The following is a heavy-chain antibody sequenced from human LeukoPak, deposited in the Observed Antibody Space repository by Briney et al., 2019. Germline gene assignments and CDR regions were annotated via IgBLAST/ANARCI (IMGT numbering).Heavy chain of an antibody. Sequence: SQTLSLTCTVSGGSISSDNYYWTWIRQPAGKGLEWIGRMFTSGRTDYDPSLKSRVTISVDTSKNQFSLKLTSVTAVDTAVYYCARVSMGSPGTFDIWGQGTMVTVSS. CDR1: GGSISSDNYY. V-gene: IGHV4-61*02. J-gene: IGHJ3*02. CDR3: ARVSMGSPGTFDI. D-gene: IGHD1-14*01. CDR2: MFTSGRT.